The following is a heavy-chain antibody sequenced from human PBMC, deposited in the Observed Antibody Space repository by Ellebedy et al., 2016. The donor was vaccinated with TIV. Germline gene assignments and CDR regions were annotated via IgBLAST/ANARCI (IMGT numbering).Heavy chain of an antibody. Sequence: ASVKVSXXASGYIFTNYGITWVRQAPGQGLEWMGWISAYNGNADYAKKLQGRVTMTTDISMSTAYMELRSLRSDDTAMYYCARVGAYCTSTSCLDYWGQGTLVTVSS. D-gene: IGHD2-2*01. CDR1: GYIFTNYG. V-gene: IGHV1-18*01. J-gene: IGHJ4*02. CDR3: ARVGAYCTSTSCLDY. CDR2: ISAYNGNA.